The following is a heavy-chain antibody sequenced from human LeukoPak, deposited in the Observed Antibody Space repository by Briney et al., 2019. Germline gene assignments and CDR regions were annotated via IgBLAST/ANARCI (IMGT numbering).Heavy chain of an antibody. CDR3: ATGIAVATADY. Sequence: ASVKVSCKVSGDTLTELSMHWVRQAPGKGLEWMGGFDPKEGERVYAQNFQGRVTMTEDTSTDTAYMELSSLRSEDTAVYYCATGIAVATADYWGQGTLVTVSS. J-gene: IGHJ4*02. CDR2: FDPKEGER. V-gene: IGHV1-24*01. D-gene: IGHD6-19*01. CDR1: GDTLTELS.